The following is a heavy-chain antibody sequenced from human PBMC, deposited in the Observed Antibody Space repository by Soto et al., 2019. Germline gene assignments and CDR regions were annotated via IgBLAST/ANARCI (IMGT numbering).Heavy chain of an antibody. Sequence: QVQLQQWGAGLLKPSETLSLTCAVYGGSFSGYYWTWIRQPPGTGLEWIGEINHSGSTNYNPSLNSRVTISVDPSKTQFSLKLTSVTAPHTAFYYCARDKITGLFDYWGQGTLVTVSS. D-gene: IGHD2-8*02. V-gene: IGHV4-34*01. CDR3: ARDKITGLFDY. J-gene: IGHJ4*02. CDR2: INHSGST. CDR1: GGSFSGYY.